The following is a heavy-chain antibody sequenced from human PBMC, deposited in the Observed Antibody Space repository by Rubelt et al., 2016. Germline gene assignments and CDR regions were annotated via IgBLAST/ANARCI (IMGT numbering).Heavy chain of an antibody. CDR3: ARDRWLANTDMTHFDY. V-gene: IGHV3-48*01. D-gene: IGHD5-18*01. Sequence: VSGKGLEWVSHISSSGSAIHYGDSVKGRFTISRDNAKNSLYLQMNSLRAEDTAVYYCARDRWLANTDMTHFDYWGQGTLVTVSS. CDR2: ISSSGSAI. J-gene: IGHJ4*02.